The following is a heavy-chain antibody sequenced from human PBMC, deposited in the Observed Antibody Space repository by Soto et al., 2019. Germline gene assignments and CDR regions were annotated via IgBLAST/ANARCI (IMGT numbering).Heavy chain of an antibody. CDR1: WCTFINYA. V-gene: IGHV3-23*01. Sequence: PQRVWRAALWCTFINYAVRRVLQTKGKGLEWVSAISGSGGSTYYADSVKGRFTISRDNSKNTLYLQMNSLRAEDTAVYYCAKRPRGYSGYDNFYFDYWGQGTLVTVSS. D-gene: IGHD5-12*01. J-gene: IGHJ4*02. CDR3: AKRPRGYSGYDNFYFDY. CDR2: ISGSGGST.